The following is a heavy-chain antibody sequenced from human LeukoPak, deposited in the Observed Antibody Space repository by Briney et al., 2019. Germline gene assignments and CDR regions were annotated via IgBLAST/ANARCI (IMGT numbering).Heavy chain of an antibody. CDR3: ARHPPNAYYYGSGSYYEFWFDP. Sequence: PSETLSLTCTVSGGSISSYYWSWIRQPPGKGLEWIGYIYYSGSTNYNPSLKSRVTISVDTSKNQFSLKLSSVTAADTAVYYCARHPPNAYYYGSGSYYEFWFDPWGQGTLVNVSS. J-gene: IGHJ5*02. CDR1: GGSISSYY. D-gene: IGHD3-10*01. CDR2: IYYSGST. V-gene: IGHV4-59*08.